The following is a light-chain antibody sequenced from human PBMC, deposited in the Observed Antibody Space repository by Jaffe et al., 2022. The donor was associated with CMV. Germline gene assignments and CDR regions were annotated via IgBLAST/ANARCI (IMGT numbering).Light chain of an antibody. J-gene: IGKJ2*02. CDR3: HQYYTIPRT. Sequence: DIVMTQSPDSLAVSLGERATINCKSSQSVLSSSNNKNYLAWYQQKPGQPPKLLIFWASTRESGVPDRFRGSGSGTDFTLTISSLQAEDVAVYYCHQYYTIPRTFGQGTKLEIK. V-gene: IGKV4-1*01. CDR1: QSVLSSSNNKNY. CDR2: WAS.